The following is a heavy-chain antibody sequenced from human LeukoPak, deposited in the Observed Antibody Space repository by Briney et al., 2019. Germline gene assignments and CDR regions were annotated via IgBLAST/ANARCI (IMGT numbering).Heavy chain of an antibody. V-gene: IGHV4-61*02. Sequence: NPSETLSLTCTVSGGSISSGNYYWSWIRQPAGKGLEWIGRIYTSGSTNYNPSLKSRVTMSIDTSNNQFSLQLSSVTAADTAIYYCARCKQWLPIEYWGQGTLVTVSS. CDR2: IYTSGST. J-gene: IGHJ4*02. D-gene: IGHD6-19*01. CDR3: ARCKQWLPIEY. CDR1: GGSISSGNYY.